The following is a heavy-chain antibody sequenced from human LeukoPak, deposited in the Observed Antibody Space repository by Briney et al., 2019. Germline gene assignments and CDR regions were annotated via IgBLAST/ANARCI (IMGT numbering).Heavy chain of an antibody. CDR1: GYSFTSYW. CDR3: ARQTAMGRSGDY. V-gene: IGHV5-51*01. CDR2: IDPSDSDI. D-gene: IGHD7-27*01. J-gene: IGHJ4*02. Sequence: GESQKISCKASGYSFTSYWIGWVRQMPGKGLEWMGIIDPSDSDIRYTPSFQGQVTISADKSLSTAYLQWNSLKASDTAIYYCARQTAMGRSGDYWGQGTLVTVSS.